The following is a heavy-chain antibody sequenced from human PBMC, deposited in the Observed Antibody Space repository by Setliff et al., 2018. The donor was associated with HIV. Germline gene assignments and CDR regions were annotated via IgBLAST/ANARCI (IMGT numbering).Heavy chain of an antibody. V-gene: IGHV1-18*01. CDR3: ARDSGVVPPRTLDI. J-gene: IGHJ3*02. D-gene: IGHD3-16*01. CDR2: ISAYNGNT. CDR1: GYTFTSYG. Sequence: EASVKVSCKASGYTFTSYGISWVRQAPGQGLEWMGWISAYNGNTNYAQKLQGRVTMTTDTSTSTAYMELRSLRADDTAVYYCARDSGVVPPRTLDIWGQGTVVTVSS.